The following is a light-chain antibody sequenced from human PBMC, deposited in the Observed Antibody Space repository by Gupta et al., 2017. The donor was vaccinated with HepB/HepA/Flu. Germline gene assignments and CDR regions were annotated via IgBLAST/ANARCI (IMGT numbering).Light chain of an antibody. J-gene: IGLJ2*01. CDR2: EVN. CDR3: CSYAGSSTLV. V-gene: IGLV2-23*02. CDR1: RSDVGNYNA. Sequence: QSALTQPASVSGSPGPSITISCPGTRSDVGNYNAVSWYQQHPGKAPKLMIFEVNKRPAGLSNRFSGSKSGNTASLTSSGLQAEDEADYYCCSYAGSSTLVFGGGTKVTVL.